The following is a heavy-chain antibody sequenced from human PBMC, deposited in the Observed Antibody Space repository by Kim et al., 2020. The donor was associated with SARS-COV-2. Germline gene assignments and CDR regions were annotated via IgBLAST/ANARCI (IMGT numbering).Heavy chain of an antibody. D-gene: IGHD4-17*01. V-gene: IGHV4-59*09. Sequence: TNDNPSRKGRVTIAVDTSTKQFSLKLSSVAAADTAVYYCAGGPRAVTTDYWGQGTLVTVSS. CDR3: AGGPRAVTTDY. CDR2: T. J-gene: IGHJ4*02.